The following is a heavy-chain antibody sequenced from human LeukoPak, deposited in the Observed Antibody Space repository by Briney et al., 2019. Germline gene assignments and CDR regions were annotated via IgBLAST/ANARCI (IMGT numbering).Heavy chain of an antibody. CDR2: ISSNGGST. V-gene: IGHV3-64*02. CDR1: GFTFSRYW. D-gene: IGHD3-3*01. Sequence: GGSLRLSCAASGFTFSRYWMHWVRQAPGKGLEYVSAISSNGGSTYYADSVRGRFTISRDNSKNTLYLQMGSLRAEDMAVYYCARRVTVSGYDYWGQGTLVTVSS. J-gene: IGHJ4*02. CDR3: ARRVTVSGYDY.